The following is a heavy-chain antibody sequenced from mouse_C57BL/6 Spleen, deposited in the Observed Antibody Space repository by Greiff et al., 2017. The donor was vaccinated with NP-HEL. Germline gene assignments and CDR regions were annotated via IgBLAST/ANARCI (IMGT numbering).Heavy chain of an antibody. D-gene: IGHD4-1*01. CDR2: INPNNGGT. V-gene: IGHV1-22*01. CDR3: ARGGLRWDGLAY. CDR1: GYTFTDYN. Sequence: EVQLQQSGPELVKPGASVKMSCKASGYTFTDYNMHWVKQSHGKSLEWIGYINPNNGGTSYNQKFKGKATLTVNKSSSPAYMELRSLTSEDSAVYYCARGGLRWDGLAYWGQGTLVTVSA. J-gene: IGHJ3*01.